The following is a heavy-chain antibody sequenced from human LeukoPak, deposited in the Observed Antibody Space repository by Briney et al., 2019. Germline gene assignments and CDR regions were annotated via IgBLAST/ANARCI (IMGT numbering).Heavy chain of an antibody. Sequence: PSETLSLTCTVSGGSISSFSWNWIRQPPGKGLEWIGHIYYNGSTNYNPSLKSRISMSIDPSKNQFSLKLSSATAADTAVYYCARNVDTALTFDYWGQGTLVTVSS. CDR3: ARNVDTALTFDY. CDR1: GGSISSFS. D-gene: IGHD5-18*01. J-gene: IGHJ4*02. CDR2: IYYNGST. V-gene: IGHV4-59*12.